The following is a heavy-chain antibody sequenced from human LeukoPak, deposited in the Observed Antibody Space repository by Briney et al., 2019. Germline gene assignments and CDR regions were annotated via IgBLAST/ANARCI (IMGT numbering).Heavy chain of an antibody. CDR3: ARDPYNGAYSEGYYYYYMDV. D-gene: IGHD1-1*01. J-gene: IGHJ6*03. CDR2: ISDSGNT. V-gene: IGHV3-23*01. CDR1: GFTLSSYA. Sequence: GGSLRLSCAASGFTLSSYAMSWVRQAPGKGLEWVSAISDSGNTYHADSVKGRFTISRDNAQNSLYLQMNSLRVEDTAIYYCARDPYNGAYSEGYYYYYMDVWGKGTTVTVSS.